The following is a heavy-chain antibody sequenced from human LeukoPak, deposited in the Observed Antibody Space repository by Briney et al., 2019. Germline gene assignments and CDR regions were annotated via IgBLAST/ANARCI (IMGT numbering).Heavy chain of an antibody. CDR1: GFTFTSYA. CDR2: ISGSGDTT. J-gene: IGHJ4*02. D-gene: IGHD6-13*01. Sequence: GGSLRLSCAASGFTFTSYAMSWVRRAPGKGLEWVSAISGSGDTTYYADSVKGRFTISRDSSRNTLYLHMNSLRAEDTAVYYCAKDRVVATGIGEFDYWGQGTLVTVSS. CDR3: AKDRVVATGIGEFDY. V-gene: IGHV3-23*01.